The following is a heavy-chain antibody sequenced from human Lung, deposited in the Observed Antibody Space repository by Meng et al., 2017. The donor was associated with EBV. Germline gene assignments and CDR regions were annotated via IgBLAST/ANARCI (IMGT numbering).Heavy chain of an antibody. J-gene: IGHJ4*02. Sequence: QVQLKASGPVLVKPSGTPSLTCSVSGGSISSSNWWSWVRQPPGKGLEWIGEIYHSGSTNYNPSLKSRVTISVDKSKNQFSLNLSSVTAADTAVYYCARVGQWLPIDYWGQGTLVTVSS. V-gene: IGHV4-4*02. D-gene: IGHD6-19*01. CDR3: ARVGQWLPIDY. CDR2: IYHSGST. CDR1: GGSISSSNW.